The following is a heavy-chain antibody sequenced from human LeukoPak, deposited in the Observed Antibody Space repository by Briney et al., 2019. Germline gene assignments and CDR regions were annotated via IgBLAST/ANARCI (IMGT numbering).Heavy chain of an antibody. V-gene: IGHV3-48*04. Sequence: GGSLRLSCAASGFSVSTNYMSWVRQAPGKGLEWVSYISSSSSTIYYADSVKGRFTISRDNAKNSLYLQMNSLRAEDTAVYYCASGRIVGATGGYYWGQGTLVTVSS. CDR1: GFSVSTNY. J-gene: IGHJ4*02. CDR2: ISSSSSTI. CDR3: ASGRIVGATGGYY. D-gene: IGHD1-26*01.